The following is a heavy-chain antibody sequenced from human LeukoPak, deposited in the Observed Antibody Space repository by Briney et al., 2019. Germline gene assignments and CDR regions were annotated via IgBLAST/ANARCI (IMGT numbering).Heavy chain of an antibody. Sequence: ASVKVSCKASGYTFTGYYMHWVRQAPGQGLEWMGWINPNSGGTNYAQKFQGRVTMTRDTSISTAYMELSRLRSDDTAVYYCARDICSGGSCYGWFDPWGQGTLVTVSS. D-gene: IGHD2-15*01. CDR3: ARDICSGGSCYGWFDP. CDR1: GYTFTGYY. V-gene: IGHV1-2*02. CDR2: INPNSGGT. J-gene: IGHJ5*02.